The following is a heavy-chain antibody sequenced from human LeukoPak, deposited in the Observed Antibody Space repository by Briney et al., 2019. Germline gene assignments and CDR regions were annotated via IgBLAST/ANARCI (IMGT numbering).Heavy chain of an antibody. V-gene: IGHV3-7*01. CDR2: IKQDGSEK. CDR3: ASTSDPLTGPYYFDY. CDR1: GFTFSSYW. J-gene: IGHJ4*02. D-gene: IGHD3-9*01. Sequence: GGSLRLSCAASGFTFSSYWMSWVRQAPGKGLEWVANIKQDGSEKYYVDSVKGRFTISRDNAKNSLYLQMNSLRAEDTAVYYCASTSDPLTGPYYFDYWGQGTLVTVSS.